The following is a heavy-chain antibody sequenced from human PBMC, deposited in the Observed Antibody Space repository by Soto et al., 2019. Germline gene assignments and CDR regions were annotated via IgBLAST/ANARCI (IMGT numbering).Heavy chain of an antibody. CDR1: GFTFSSYW. CDR2: IKQDGSEK. CDR3: ARDLGDSSSWYGAFDI. J-gene: IGHJ3*02. V-gene: IGHV3-7*01. Sequence: GGSLRLSCAASGFTFSSYWMSWVRQAPGKGLEWVANIKQDGSEKYYVDSVKGRFTISRDNAKNSLYLQMNSLRAEDTAVYYCARDLGDSSSWYGAFDIWGRGTMVTVSS. D-gene: IGHD6-13*01.